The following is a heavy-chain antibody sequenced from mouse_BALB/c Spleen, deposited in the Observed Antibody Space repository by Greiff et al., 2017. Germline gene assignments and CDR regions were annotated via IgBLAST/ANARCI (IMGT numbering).Heavy chain of an antibody. CDR1: GFNIKDTY. CDR3: ARSSAMDY. Sequence: EVKLQESGAELVKPGASVKLSCTASGFNIKDTYMHWVKQRPEQGLEWIGRIDPANGNTKYDPKFQGKATITADTSSNTAYLQLSSLTSEDTAVYYCARSSAMDYWGQGTSVTVSS. D-gene: IGHD1-1*01. J-gene: IGHJ4*01. V-gene: IGHV14-3*02. CDR2: IDPANGNT.